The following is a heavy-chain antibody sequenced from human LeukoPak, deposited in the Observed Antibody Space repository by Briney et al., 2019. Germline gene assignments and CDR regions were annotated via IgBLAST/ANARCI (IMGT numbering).Heavy chain of an antibody. D-gene: IGHD5-24*01. Sequence: GGSLRLSCAASGFTFGDYAMSWVRQAPGKGLEWLSVISGGSSGSTYYADSVTGRFTVSRDNSKNTVDPQMNNLRVDDTAIYYCAKDAKRRRWLQLVQLYYFDYWGQGTLVTVSS. CDR1: GFTFGDYA. V-gene: IGHV3-23*01. J-gene: IGHJ4*02. CDR2: ISGGSSGST. CDR3: AKDAKRRRWLQLVQLYYFDY.